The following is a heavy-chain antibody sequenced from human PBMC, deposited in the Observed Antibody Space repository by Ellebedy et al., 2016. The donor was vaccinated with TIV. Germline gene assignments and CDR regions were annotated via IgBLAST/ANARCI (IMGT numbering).Heavy chain of an antibody. D-gene: IGHD1-1*01. CDR1: GFTVGNNF. CDR2: IYSGGIT. V-gene: IGHV3-53*01. J-gene: IGHJ4*02. CDR3: ARKTDTGTSGDY. Sequence: GESLKISCAASGFTVGNNFMSWVRQAPGKGLEWVSLIYSGGITDYADSVKGRFTISRDSSKNTLYLQMNSLRAEDTDMYYCARKTDTGTSGDYWGQGTPVTVSS.